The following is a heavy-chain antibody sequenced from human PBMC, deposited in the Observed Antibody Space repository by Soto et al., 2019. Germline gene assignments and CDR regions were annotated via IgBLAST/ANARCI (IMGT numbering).Heavy chain of an antibody. D-gene: IGHD3-10*01. V-gene: IGHV1-18*04. Sequence: ASVKVSCKASGYTFTSYGISSVRQAPGQGLEWMGWISGYNGNTIYAQKLQDRVTMTTDTSTSTAYMELRSLRSDDTAVYYCARDIPTMVRGVIVIYHYYGMDVWGQGTTVTVSS. CDR1: GYTFTSYG. J-gene: IGHJ6*02. CDR2: ISGYNGNT. CDR3: ARDIPTMVRGVIVIYHYYGMDV.